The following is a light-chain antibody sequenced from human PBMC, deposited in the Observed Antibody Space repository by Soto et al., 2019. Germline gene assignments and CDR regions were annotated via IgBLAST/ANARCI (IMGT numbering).Light chain of an antibody. V-gene: IGKV3-20*01. CDR2: GAS. J-gene: IGKJ4*01. Sequence: EIVLTQSPGTLSLSPGERATLSCRASQSVRSNYLAWYQQKPGQAPRLLIYGASSRATGIPDRFSGSGSGTDFTLTISRLGPEDFAVYYCQQDGFSPPYTFGGGTKVEIK. CDR1: QSVRSNY. CDR3: QQDGFSPPYT.